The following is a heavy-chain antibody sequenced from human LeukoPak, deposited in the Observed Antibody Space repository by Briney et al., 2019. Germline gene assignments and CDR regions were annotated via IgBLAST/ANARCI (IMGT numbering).Heavy chain of an antibody. Sequence: SETLSLTCAVYGGSFSGYYWSWIRQPPGKGLEWIGEINHSGSTNYNPSLKSRVTISVDTSKNQFSLKLSSVTAADTAVYYCASFYCSGGSCYQYFSYYYMDVWGKGTTVTISS. CDR3: ASFYCSGGSCYQYFSYYYMDV. CDR2: INHSGST. CDR1: GGSFSGYY. D-gene: IGHD2-15*01. V-gene: IGHV4-34*01. J-gene: IGHJ6*03.